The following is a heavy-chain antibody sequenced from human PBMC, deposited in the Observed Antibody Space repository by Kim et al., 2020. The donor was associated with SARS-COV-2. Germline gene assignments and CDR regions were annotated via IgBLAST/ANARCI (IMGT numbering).Heavy chain of an antibody. V-gene: IGHV3-23*01. CDR1: GFTFDLYS. J-gene: IGHJ4*02. Sequence: GGSLRLSCVASGFTFDLYSLSWVRQAPGKGLEWVGYIPEGTAGPEYGDSVRGRFTISRDNSRNTMFLQMNSLTVEDTATYYCARGGGGDHGYWGQGTLVTVSS. CDR3: ARGGGGDHGY. D-gene: IGHD2-21*02. CDR2: IPEGTAGP.